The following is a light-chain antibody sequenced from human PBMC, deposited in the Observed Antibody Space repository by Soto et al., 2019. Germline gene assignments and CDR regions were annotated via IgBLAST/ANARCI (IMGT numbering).Light chain of an antibody. CDR1: QSISSY. J-gene: IGKJ1*01. Sequence: DIQMTQSPSSLSASVGDRVTITCRASQSISSYLNWYQQKPGKAPKLLIYAASSLQSRVPSRFSGSGSGTDFTLTISSLQPEDFATYYCQQRYSTPPWTFGQGTKVEIK. V-gene: IGKV1-39*01. CDR3: QQRYSTPPWT. CDR2: AAS.